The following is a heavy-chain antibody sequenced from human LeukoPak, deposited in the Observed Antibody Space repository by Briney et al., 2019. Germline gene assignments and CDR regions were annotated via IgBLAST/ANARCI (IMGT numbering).Heavy chain of an antibody. CDR2: IYYSGST. CDR1: GGSISSYY. CDR3: ARGMSNYYGSGRYDY. D-gene: IGHD3-10*01. J-gene: IGHJ4*02. Sequence: PSETLFLTCTVSGGSISSYYWSWIRQPPGKGLEWIGYIYYSGSTNYNPSLKSRVTISVDTSKNQFSLKLSSVTAADTAVYYCARGMSNYYGSGRYDYWGQGTLVTVSS. V-gene: IGHV4-59*01.